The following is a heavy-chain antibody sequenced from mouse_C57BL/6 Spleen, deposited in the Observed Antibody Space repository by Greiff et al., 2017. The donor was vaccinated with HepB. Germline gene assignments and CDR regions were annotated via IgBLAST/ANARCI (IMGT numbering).Heavy chain of an antibody. D-gene: IGHD1-1*01. CDR1: GYSITSGYY. J-gene: IGHJ2*01. Sequence: EVKLVESGPGLVKPSPSLSLTCSVTGYSITSGYYWNWIRQFPGNKLEWMGYISYDGSNNYNPSLKNRISITRDTSKNQFFLKLNSVTTEDTATYYCARDMTVVSFDYWGQGTTLTVSS. CDR3: ARDMTVVSFDY. V-gene: IGHV3-6*01. CDR2: ISYDGSN.